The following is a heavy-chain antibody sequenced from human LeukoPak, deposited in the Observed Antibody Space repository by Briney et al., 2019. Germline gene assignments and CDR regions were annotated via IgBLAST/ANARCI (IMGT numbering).Heavy chain of an antibody. V-gene: IGHV3-7*02. D-gene: IGHD3-22*01. CDR2: IKTDGSEK. CDR1: GFHLSNYW. CDR3: ATYSSLNRREFQY. J-gene: IGHJ1*01. Sequence: GGALKISFEGSGFHLSNYWMGWVRPAPGEGAQWGGNIKTDGSEKYYVDSVKGRFTISRDNAKNSLYLQMNSLRAEDTAVYYCATYSSLNRREFQYWGQGTLLTVSS.